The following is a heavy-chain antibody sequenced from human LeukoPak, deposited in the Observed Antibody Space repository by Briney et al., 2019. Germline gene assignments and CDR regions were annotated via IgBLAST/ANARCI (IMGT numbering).Heavy chain of an antibody. Sequence: GASVKVSCKASGYTFTGYYMHWVRQAPGQGLEWMGWINPNSGGTNYAQKFQGRVTMTRDTSISTAYMELSRLRSDATAVYHCAREDSYGSYYYYGMDVWGQGTTVTVSS. CDR1: GYTFTGYY. J-gene: IGHJ6*02. CDR3: AREDSYGSYYYYGMDV. D-gene: IGHD5-18*01. CDR2: INPNSGGT. V-gene: IGHV1-2*02.